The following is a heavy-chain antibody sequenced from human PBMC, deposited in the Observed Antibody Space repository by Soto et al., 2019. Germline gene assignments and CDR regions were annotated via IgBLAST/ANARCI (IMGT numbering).Heavy chain of an antibody. J-gene: IGHJ4*02. D-gene: IGHD3-10*01. V-gene: IGHV1-18*01. Sequence: QAQLVQSGAEVKKPGASVKVSCKASGYNFIDYGIIWLRQAPGQGLEWMGWISALNGDTTSAQKLQGRVTLTTDTATNTACMELRSLRSDDTAGDFCAREVPCTVRGAVPLDYRGQGTLVTVSS. CDR1: GYNFIDYG. CDR3: AREVPCTVRGAVPLDY. CDR2: ISALNGDT.